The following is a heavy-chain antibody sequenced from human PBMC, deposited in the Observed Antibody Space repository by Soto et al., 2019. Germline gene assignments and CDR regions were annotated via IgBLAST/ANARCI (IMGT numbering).Heavy chain of an antibody. V-gene: IGHV3-33*01. Sequence: QVQLVESGGGVVQPGRSLRLSCAASGFTFSSYGMHWVRQAPGKGLEWVAVIWYDGSNKYYADSVKGRFTISRDNSKNTLYLQMNSLRAEETAVYYCARDLSTVVPAAIGPGDYWGQGTLVTVSS. J-gene: IGHJ4*02. CDR1: GFTFSSYG. CDR3: ARDLSTVVPAAIGPGDY. CDR2: IWYDGSNK. D-gene: IGHD2-2*01.